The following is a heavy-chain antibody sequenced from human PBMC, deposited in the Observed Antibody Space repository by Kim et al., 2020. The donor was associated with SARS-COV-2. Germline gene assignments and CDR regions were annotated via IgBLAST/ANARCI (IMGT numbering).Heavy chain of an antibody. J-gene: IGHJ6*01. CDR2: IKQDGSEK. D-gene: IGHD3-10*01. CDR3: ARDTSVSGTYRVSYYN. CDR1: GFTLTNFW. V-gene: IGHV3-7*01. Sequence: GGSLRLSCAASGFTLTNFWMSWVRQAPGKWLEWVANIKQDGSEKYYVDSVKGRFTISRDNAKNSLYLQMNSLRAEDTAVYYCARDTSVSGTYRVSYYN.